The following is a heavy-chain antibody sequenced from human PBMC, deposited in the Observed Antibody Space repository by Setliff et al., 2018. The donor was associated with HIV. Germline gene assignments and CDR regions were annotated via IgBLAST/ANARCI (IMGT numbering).Heavy chain of an antibody. Sequence: SSVEVSCKASGYTFSSYDIKWVRQATGQGLEWMGWMNPNSGNTGYAQKFQGIVTMTRDTSISPAYMALNNLKFEDTAVYYCARARRDAYDRGRRNHYYIDVCGKGTTVTVSS. CDR2: MNPNSGNT. CDR3: ARARRDAYDRGRRNHYYIDV. V-gene: IGHV1-8*02. CDR1: GYTFSSYD. D-gene: IGHD3-16*01. J-gene: IGHJ6*03.